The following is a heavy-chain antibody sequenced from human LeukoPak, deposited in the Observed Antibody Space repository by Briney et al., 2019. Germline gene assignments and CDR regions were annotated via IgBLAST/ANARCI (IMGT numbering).Heavy chain of an antibody. D-gene: IGHD4-23*01. Sequence: SETLSLTCTVSGGSISSYYWSWIRQPPGKGLEWSGYIYYSGSTNYNPSLKSRVTISVDTSKNQFSLKLSSVTAADTAVYYCARDLDYGGNTRFDPWGQGTLVTVSS. V-gene: IGHV4-59*01. J-gene: IGHJ5*02. CDR1: GGSISSYY. CDR2: IYYSGST. CDR3: ARDLDYGGNTRFDP.